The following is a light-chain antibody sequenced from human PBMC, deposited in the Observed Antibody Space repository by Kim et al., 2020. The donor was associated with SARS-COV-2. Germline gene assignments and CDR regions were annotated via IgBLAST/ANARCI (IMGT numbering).Light chain of an antibody. CDR3: ASWDDNLSSPV. Sequence: ELTQPPSASGTPGQRVTISCSGSRYNIGDNSVNWYQQLPGAAPKLLIYSDTERPSRVPDRFSGSKSGTTASLAISGLQSEDEGDYHCASWDDNLSSPVFGGGTK. V-gene: IGLV1-44*01. CDR1: RYNIGDNS. J-gene: IGLJ3*02. CDR2: SDT.